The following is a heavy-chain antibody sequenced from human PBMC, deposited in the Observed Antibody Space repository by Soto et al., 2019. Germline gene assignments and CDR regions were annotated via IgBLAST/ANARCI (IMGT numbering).Heavy chain of an antibody. CDR1: GDTYTNYV. V-gene: IGHV1-69*13. J-gene: IGHJ6*02. CDR3: EAEMTFGKLSVV. D-gene: IGHD3-16*02. CDR2: IFPKFGTT. Sequence: SVKVSCKASGDTYTNYVISWVRQAPGQGLEWMGGIFPKFGTTYSAQKLQDRLTITADESTSTVYMQLSSLRLDDTAVYYCEAEMTFGKLSVVWGQGTTVTVSS.